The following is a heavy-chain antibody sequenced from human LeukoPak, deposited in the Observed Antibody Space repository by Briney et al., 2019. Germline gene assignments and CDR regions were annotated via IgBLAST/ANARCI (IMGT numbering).Heavy chain of an antibody. CDR1: GYSIRSSYH. D-gene: IGHD1-1*01. CDR3: ARHEDYYSSTGTVDS. J-gene: IGHJ5*01. V-gene: IGHV4-38-2*01. Sequence: PSETLSLTCAVSGYSIRSSYHWGWIRQPPVKGLEWIGNIHHSGTNYSNPSLKSRITTSVDTSKNQFSLKVTSVTASDTAVYYCARHEDYYSSTGTVDSWGQGILITVSS. CDR2: IHHSGTN.